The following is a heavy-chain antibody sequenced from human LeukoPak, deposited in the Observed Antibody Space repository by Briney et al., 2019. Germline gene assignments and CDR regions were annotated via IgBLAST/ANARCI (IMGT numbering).Heavy chain of an antibody. D-gene: IGHD6-13*01. J-gene: IGHJ3*02. V-gene: IGHV3-13*01. Sequence: PGGSLRLSCAASGFTFSSYGMHWVRQATGKGLEWVSAIGTAGDTYYPGSVKGRFTISRENAKNSLYLQMNSLRAGDTAVYYCARASIAAAVNAFDIWGQGTMVTVSS. CDR2: IGTAGDT. CDR3: ARASIAAAVNAFDI. CDR1: GFTFSSYG.